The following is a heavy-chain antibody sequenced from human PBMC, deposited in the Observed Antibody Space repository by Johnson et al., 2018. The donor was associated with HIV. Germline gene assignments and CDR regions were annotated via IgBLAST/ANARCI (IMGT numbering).Heavy chain of an antibody. Sequence: QVQLVESGGGLVQPGRSLRLSCAASGFTFSSYGMHWVRQAPGKGLEWVAVISYDGSNKYYADSVKGLFTISRDNSKNTLYLQMNSLRAEDTAVYYCANGGQVVTHWRAFDIWGQGTMVTVSS. CDR2: ISYDGSNK. J-gene: IGHJ3*02. D-gene: IGHD4-23*01. CDR3: ANGGQVVTHWRAFDI. CDR1: GFTFSSYG. V-gene: IGHV3-30*18.